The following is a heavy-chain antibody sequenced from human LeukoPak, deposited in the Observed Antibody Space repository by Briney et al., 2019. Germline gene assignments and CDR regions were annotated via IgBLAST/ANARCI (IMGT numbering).Heavy chain of an antibody. V-gene: IGHV1-8*01. J-gene: IGHJ3*02. CDR2: MNPNSGNT. CDR1: GYTFTSYD. Sequence: ASVKVSCKASGYTFTSYDINWVRQATGQGLEWMGWMNPNSGNTGYAQKFQGRVTMTRNTSISTAYMELSSLRSEDTAVYYCARAAPYCSGGSCYEGWAFDIWGQGTMVTVSS. D-gene: IGHD2-15*01. CDR3: ARAAPYCSGGSCYEGWAFDI.